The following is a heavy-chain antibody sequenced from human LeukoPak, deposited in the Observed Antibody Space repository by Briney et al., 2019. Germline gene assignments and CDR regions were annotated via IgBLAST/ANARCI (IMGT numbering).Heavy chain of an antibody. D-gene: IGHD4-11*01. Sequence: PSETLSLTCTVSGGSISSYYWSWIRQPPGKGLEWIGYIYYSGSTNYNPSLKSRVTISVDTSKNQFSLKLSSVTAADTAVYYCARSPPTVAFDYWGQGTLVTVSS. CDR2: IYYSGST. CDR3: ARSPPTVAFDY. CDR1: GGSISSYY. V-gene: IGHV4-59*01. J-gene: IGHJ4*02.